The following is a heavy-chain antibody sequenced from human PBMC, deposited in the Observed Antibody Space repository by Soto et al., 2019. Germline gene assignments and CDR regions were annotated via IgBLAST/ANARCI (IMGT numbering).Heavy chain of an antibody. CDR3: ANGCGGTCYSRIHY. CDR1: GFTFSSYA. V-gene: IGHV3-23*01. CDR2: ISDSGGST. D-gene: IGHD2-15*01. Sequence: EVQLLEAGGGLVLPGGSLRLSCAASGFTFSSYAMSWVLQAPGKGLGWVSGISDSGGSTYYADAVKCRFTISRDNSKNTLYLQMNSLRAEETAVYYCANGCGGTCYSRIHYWGQGTLVTVSS. J-gene: IGHJ4*02.